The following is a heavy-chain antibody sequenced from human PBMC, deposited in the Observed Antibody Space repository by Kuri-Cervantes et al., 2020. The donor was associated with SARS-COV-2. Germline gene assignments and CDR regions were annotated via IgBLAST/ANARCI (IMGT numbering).Heavy chain of an antibody. J-gene: IGHJ5*02. D-gene: IGHD3-3*01. V-gene: IGHV1-46*01. CDR3: ATGRAVTIFGVAVNWFDP. Sequence: ASVKVSCKASGYTFTSYYMHWVRQAPGQGLEWMGIINPSGGSTSYAQKFQGRVTMTRDTSTSTVYMELSSLRSEDTAVYYCATGRAVTIFGVAVNWFDPWGQGTLVTVSS. CDR2: INPSGGST. CDR1: GYTFTSYY.